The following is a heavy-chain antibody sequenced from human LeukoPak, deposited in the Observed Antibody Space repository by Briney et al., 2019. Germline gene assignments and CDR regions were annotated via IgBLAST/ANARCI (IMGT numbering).Heavy chain of an antibody. CDR2: IYSGGST. CDR1: GFTFSSNY. V-gene: IGHV3-53*01. J-gene: IGHJ4*02. D-gene: IGHD1-26*01. Sequence: GGSLRLSCAASGFTFSSNYMSWVRQAPGTGLEWVSVIYSGGSTYYADSVKGRFTISRGISNNTLYLQMNSLRAEDTAVYYCARGGSYYPLWGQGTLVTVSS. CDR3: ARGGSYYPL.